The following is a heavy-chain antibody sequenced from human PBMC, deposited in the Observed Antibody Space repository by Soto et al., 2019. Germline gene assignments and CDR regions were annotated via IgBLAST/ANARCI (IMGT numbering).Heavy chain of an antibody. CDR1: GFTFSSYG. CDR2: ISYDGSNK. V-gene: IGHV3-30*18. Sequence: QVQLVESGGGVVQPGRSLRLSCAASGFTFSSYGMHWVRQAPGKGLEWVAVISYDGSNKYYADSVKGRFTISTNNSKNTLYLQMNSLRAEDTAVYYCAKDRAGGYCSGGSCHTNYYYGMDVWGQGTTVTVSS. J-gene: IGHJ6*02. D-gene: IGHD2-15*01. CDR3: AKDRAGGYCSGGSCHTNYYYGMDV.